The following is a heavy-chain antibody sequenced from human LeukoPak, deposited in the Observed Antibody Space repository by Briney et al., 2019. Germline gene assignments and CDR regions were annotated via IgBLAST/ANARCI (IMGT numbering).Heavy chain of an antibody. CDR3: TRDQT. J-gene: IGHJ4*02. Sequence: GGSLRLSCVGSLGSHWMGWVRQAPGKGLEWVANIKEDGSQKYYMDSVKGRFTISRDNAKSSLFLQMNNLRVEDTAVYYCTRDQTWGQGTLVTVSS. V-gene: IGHV3-7*01. CDR2: IKEDGSQK. CDR1: LGSHW.